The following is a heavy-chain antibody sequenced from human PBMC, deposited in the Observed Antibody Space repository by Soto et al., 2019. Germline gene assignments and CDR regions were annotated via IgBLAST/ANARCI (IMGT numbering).Heavy chain of an antibody. CDR3: ARELLWFGELLYYFDY. Sequence: GGSLRLSCAASGFTFSSYGMHWVRQAPGKGLEWVAVIWYDGSNKYYADSVKGRFTISRDNSKNTLYLQMNSLRAEDTAVYYCARELLWFGELLYYFDYWGQGTLVTVSS. J-gene: IGHJ4*02. D-gene: IGHD3-10*01. V-gene: IGHV3-33*01. CDR2: IWYDGSNK. CDR1: GFTFSSYG.